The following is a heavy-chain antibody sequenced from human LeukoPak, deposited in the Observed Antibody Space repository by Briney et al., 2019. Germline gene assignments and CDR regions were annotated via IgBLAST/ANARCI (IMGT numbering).Heavy chain of an antibody. Sequence: GGSLRLSCAASGFTFSSYAMSWVRQVPGKGLEWVSAISGSGGSTYYADSVKGRFTISRDNSKNTLYLQMSSLRAEDTAVYYCAQDFGSSWHDAFDIWGQGTMVTVSS. D-gene: IGHD6-13*01. V-gene: IGHV3-23*01. J-gene: IGHJ3*02. CDR2: ISGSGGST. CDR1: GFTFSSYA. CDR3: AQDFGSSWHDAFDI.